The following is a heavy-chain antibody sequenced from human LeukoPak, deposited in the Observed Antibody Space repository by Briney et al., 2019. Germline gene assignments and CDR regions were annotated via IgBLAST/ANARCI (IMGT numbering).Heavy chain of an antibody. CDR3: AKYTDHYYFDY. CDR2: ISPGDPDT. CDR1: GYSFTSYW. Sequence: GESLKISCKGSGYSFTSYWIGWVRQIPGKGLEWKGIISPGDPDTRSSPSFQGQVTISADQSISTAYLQWSSLNTSDTAIYYCAKYTDHYYFDYWGQGTLVTVSS. J-gene: IGHJ4*02. D-gene: IGHD1-1*01. V-gene: IGHV5-51*01.